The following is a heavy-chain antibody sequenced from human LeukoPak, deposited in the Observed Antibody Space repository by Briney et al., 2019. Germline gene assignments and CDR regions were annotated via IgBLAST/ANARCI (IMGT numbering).Heavy chain of an antibody. V-gene: IGHV1-69*06. J-gene: IGHJ4*02. CDR2: IIPIFGTA. CDR3: ARNPLSRGYSYGNYFDY. CDR1: GGTFSSYA. D-gene: IGHD5-18*01. Sequence: SVKVSCKASGGTFSSYAISWVRQAPGQGLEWMGGIIPIFGTANYAQKFQGRVTITADKSTSTAYMELSSLRSEDTAVYYCARNPLSRGYSYGNYFDYWGQGTLVTVSS.